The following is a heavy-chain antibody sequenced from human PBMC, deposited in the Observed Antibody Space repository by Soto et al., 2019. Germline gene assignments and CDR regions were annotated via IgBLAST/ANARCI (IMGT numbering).Heavy chain of an antibody. Sequence: SETLSLTCAVYGGSFSGYYWSWIRQPPGKGLEWIGEINHSGSTNYNPSLKSRVTISVDTSKNHFSLKLSSVTAADTAVYYCARSRLTKITIFGVTNPRGWFDPWGQGTLVTVSS. V-gene: IGHV4-34*01. CDR1: GGSFSGYY. J-gene: IGHJ5*02. D-gene: IGHD3-3*01. CDR3: ARSRLTKITIFGVTNPRGWFDP. CDR2: INHSGST.